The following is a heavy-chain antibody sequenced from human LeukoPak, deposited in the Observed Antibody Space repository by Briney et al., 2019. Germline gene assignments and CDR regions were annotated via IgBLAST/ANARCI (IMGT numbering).Heavy chain of an antibody. V-gene: IGHV3-23*01. J-gene: IGHJ4*02. CDR1: GFTFRTSA. CDR3: AKKTPGIHPFDS. Sequence: PGGSLRLSCAASGFTFRTSAFSWVRPSPGRGLEWVSTVGTDSDTYYADSVTGRFTISRYTSKNTVYLQMTGLKADDTAVYYCAKKTPGIHPFDSWGQGTLVTVSP. CDR2: VGTDSDT.